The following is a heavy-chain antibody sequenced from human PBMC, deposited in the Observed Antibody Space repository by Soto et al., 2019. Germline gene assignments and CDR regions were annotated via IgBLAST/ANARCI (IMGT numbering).Heavy chain of an antibody. J-gene: IGHJ4*02. CDR2: ISWNSGSI. D-gene: IGHD6-19*01. Sequence: GGSLRLSCAASGFTFDDYAMHWVRQAPGKGLEWVSGISWNSGSIGYADSVKGRFTISRDNAKNSLYLQMNSLRAEDTALSTSRGGEGIAVAGTVTFDYWGQGTLVTVSS. CDR1: GFTFDDYA. CDR3: RGGEGIAVAGTVTFDY. V-gene: IGHV3-9*01.